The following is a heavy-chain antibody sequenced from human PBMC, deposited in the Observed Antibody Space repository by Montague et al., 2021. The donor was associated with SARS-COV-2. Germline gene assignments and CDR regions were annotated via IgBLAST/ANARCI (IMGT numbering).Heavy chain of an antibody. V-gene: IGHV3-48*03. Sequence: SLRLPCAASGFTFSSYEMNWVRQAPGKGLEWASYISSSGSTISYADSVKGRFTISRDNAKDSLYLQMDSLRAEDTAVYYCATMATDLYYNGMDVWGQGTTVTVSS. D-gene: IGHD5-24*01. CDR3: ATMATDLYYNGMDV. CDR1: GFTFSSYE. J-gene: IGHJ6*02. CDR2: ISSSGSTI.